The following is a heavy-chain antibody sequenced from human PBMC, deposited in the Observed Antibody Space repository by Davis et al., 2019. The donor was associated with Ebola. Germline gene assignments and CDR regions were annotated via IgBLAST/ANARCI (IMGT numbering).Heavy chain of an antibody. V-gene: IGHV3-66*02. CDR1: GFTFSDYY. Sequence: PGGSLRLSCAASGFTFSDYYMSWIRQAPGKGLEWVSVIYSGGGTYYADSVKGRFTVSRDNSKNTLYLQMNSLRAEDTAVYYCARDPPGDTAMVGPLNHWGQGTLVTVSS. CDR3: ARDPPGDTAMVGPLNH. J-gene: IGHJ4*02. D-gene: IGHD5-18*01. CDR2: IYSGGGT.